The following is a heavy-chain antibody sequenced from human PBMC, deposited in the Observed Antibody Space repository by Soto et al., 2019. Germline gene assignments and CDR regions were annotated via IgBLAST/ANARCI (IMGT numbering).Heavy chain of an antibody. CDR2: IIPIFGTA. Sequence: SVKVSCRASGGTFSSYAISWVRQAPGQGLEWMGGIIPIFGTANYAQKFQGRVTITADESTSTAYMELSSLRSEDTAVYYCASRVKAMAAYFQHWGQGTLVTVSS. V-gene: IGHV1-69*13. CDR1: GGTFSSYA. D-gene: IGHD5-18*01. CDR3: ASRVKAMAAYFQH. J-gene: IGHJ1*01.